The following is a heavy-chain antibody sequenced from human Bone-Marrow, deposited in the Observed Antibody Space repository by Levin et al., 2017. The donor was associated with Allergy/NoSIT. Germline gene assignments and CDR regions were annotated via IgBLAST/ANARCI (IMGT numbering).Heavy chain of an antibody. Sequence: GGSLRLSCAASGFTFSSYAMHWVRQAPGKGLEWVAVISYDGSNKYYADSVKGRFTISRDNSKNTLYLQMNSLRAEDTAVYYCARDPSKYCSGGSCSGPSFDYWGQGTLVTVSS. J-gene: IGHJ4*02. CDR2: ISYDGSNK. CDR3: ARDPSKYCSGGSCSGPSFDY. V-gene: IGHV3-30-3*01. CDR1: GFTFSSYA. D-gene: IGHD2-15*01.